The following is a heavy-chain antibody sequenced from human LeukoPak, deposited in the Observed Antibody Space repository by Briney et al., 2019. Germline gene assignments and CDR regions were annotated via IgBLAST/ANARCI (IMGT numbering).Heavy chain of an antibody. CDR3: ATADEYYYDSSGSY. J-gene: IGHJ4*02. D-gene: IGHD3-22*01. CDR1: GYTLTELS. CDR2: FDPEDGET. V-gene: IGHV1-24*01. Sequence: ASVKVSCKVSGYTLTELSMHWVRQAPGKGLEWMGGFDPEDGETIYAQKFQGRVTMTEDTSTDTAYMELSSLRSEDTAVYYCATADEYYYDSSGSYWGQGTLVTVSS.